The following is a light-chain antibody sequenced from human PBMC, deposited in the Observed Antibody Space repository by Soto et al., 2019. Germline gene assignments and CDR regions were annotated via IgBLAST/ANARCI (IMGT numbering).Light chain of an antibody. J-gene: IGLJ1*01. CDR2: EVS. CDR1: AGDVGGYTY. Sequence: QSVLTQPASVSGSPDQRTPSSSTGTAGDVGGYTYVSWYQQHPGKAPKLMIFEVSNRPSGVSNRFSGSKSGNTASLTISGLQAEDEADYYCSSYTSRNTLYVFGTGTKVTVL. V-gene: IGLV2-14*01. CDR3: SSYTSRNTLYV.